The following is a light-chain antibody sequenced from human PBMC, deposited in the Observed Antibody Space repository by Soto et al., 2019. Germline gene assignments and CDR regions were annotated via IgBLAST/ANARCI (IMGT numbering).Light chain of an antibody. J-gene: IGKJ2*01. CDR2: GAS. V-gene: IGKV3-20*01. Sequence: EIVLTQSPGTLSLSPGERATLSCRASQSVSSSYLAWYQQKPGQAPRLLIYGASSRATGIPDRFSGSGSGTDFTLTISRLEPEDVAVYVCQQYGSSPTVTFGQGTKQEIK. CDR3: QQYGSSPTVT. CDR1: QSVSSSY.